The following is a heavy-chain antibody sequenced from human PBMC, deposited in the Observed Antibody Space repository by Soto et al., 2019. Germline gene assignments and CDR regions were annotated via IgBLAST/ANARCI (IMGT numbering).Heavy chain of an antibody. CDR3: ASPKIAFYNWFDP. V-gene: IGHV4-39*01. Sequence: SEILSLTCTVSGGSISSSSYYWGWIRQPPGEGLEWIGSIYYSGSTYYNPSLKSRVTISVDTSKNQFSLKLSSVTAADTAVYYCASPKIAFYNWFDPWGQGTLVTVSS. D-gene: IGHD3-3*02. CDR1: GGSISSSSYY. CDR2: IYYSGST. J-gene: IGHJ5*02.